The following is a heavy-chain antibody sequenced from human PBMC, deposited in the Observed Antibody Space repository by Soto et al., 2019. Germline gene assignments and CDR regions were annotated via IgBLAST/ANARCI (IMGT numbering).Heavy chain of an antibody. V-gene: IGHV3-33*01. J-gene: IGHJ4*02. Sequence: QVQLVESGGGVVQPGRSLRLSCVASGFTFSSYGMHWVRQAPGKGLEWVAVIWYDGSNKYYADSVKGRFTISRDNSKNTLYLQMNSLRAEDTAVYYCARDRCGGDCYFDYWGQGTLVTVSS. CDR2: IWYDGSNK. CDR3: ARDRCGGDCYFDY. D-gene: IGHD2-21*02. CDR1: GFTFSSYG.